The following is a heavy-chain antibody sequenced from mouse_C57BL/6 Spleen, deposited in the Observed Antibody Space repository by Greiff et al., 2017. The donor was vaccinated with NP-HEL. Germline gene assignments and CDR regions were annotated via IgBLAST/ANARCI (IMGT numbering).Heavy chain of an antibody. Sequence: DVKLVESGGDLVKPGGSLKLSCAASGFTFSSYGMSWVRQTPDKRLEWVATISSGGSYTYYPDSVKGRFTISRDNAKNTLYLQMSSLKSEDTAMYYCARCYGSSYNYFDYWGQGTTLTVSS. CDR3: ARCYGSSYNYFDY. J-gene: IGHJ2*01. CDR2: ISSGGSYT. V-gene: IGHV5-6*02. D-gene: IGHD1-1*01. CDR1: GFTFSSYG.